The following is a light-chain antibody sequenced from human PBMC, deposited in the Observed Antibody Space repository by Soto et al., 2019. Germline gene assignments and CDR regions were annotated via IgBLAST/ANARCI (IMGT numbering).Light chain of an antibody. CDR3: CSYAGSYTSRV. CDR2: DVS. V-gene: IGLV2-11*01. CDR1: SSDVGGYNY. Sequence: QSALTQPRSVSGSPGQSVTISCTGTSSDVGGYNYVSWYQQHPGKAPKLMIYDVSKRPSGVPDRFSGSKSGNTASLTISGLQAEDDADYYCCSYAGSYTSRVFGGGTKVTVL. J-gene: IGLJ2*01.